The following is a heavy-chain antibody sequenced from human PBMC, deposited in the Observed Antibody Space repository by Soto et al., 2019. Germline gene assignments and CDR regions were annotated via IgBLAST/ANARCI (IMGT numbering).Heavy chain of an antibody. CDR1: GGSFSGYY. CDR3: ARGRPIAVVPAAIPSNFDY. J-gene: IGHJ4*02. V-gene: IGHV4-34*01. Sequence: SETLSLTCAVYGGSFSGYYWSWIRQPPGKGLEWIGEINHSGSTNYNPSLKSRVTISVDTSKNQFSLKLSSVTAADTAVYYCARGRPIAVVPAAIPSNFDYWGQGTLVTVSS. D-gene: IGHD2-2*01. CDR2: INHSGST.